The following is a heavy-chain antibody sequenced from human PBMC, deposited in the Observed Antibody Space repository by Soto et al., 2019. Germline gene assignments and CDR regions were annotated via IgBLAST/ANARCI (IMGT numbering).Heavy chain of an antibody. V-gene: IGHV3-9*01. D-gene: IGHD3-3*01. CDR1: GFTFDDYA. Sequence: EVQLVESGGGLVQPGRSLRLSCAASGFTFDDYAMHWVRQAPGKGLEWVSGISWNSGTIDYAGSVKGRFTISRDNAYNTLYLQMNSLRPEDTALYYCAKVALRFLEYYAFDIWGQGTMVTVSS. CDR2: ISWNSGTI. CDR3: AKVALRFLEYYAFDI. J-gene: IGHJ3*02.